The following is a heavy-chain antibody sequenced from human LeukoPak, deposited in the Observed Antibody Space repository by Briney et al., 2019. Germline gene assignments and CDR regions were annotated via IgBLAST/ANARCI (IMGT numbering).Heavy chain of an antibody. V-gene: IGHV4-39*07. D-gene: IGHD6-13*01. Sequence: SETLSLTCTVSGGSISSSSYYRGWIRQPPGKGLEWIGSIYYSGSTYYNPSLKSRVTISVDTSKNQFSLKLSSVTAADTAVYYCARGGSSPLHFDYWGQGTLVTVSS. CDR3: ARGGSSPLHFDY. J-gene: IGHJ4*02. CDR1: GGSISSSSYY. CDR2: IYYSGST.